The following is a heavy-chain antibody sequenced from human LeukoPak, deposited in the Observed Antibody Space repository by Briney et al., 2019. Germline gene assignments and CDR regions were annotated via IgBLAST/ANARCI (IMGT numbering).Heavy chain of an antibody. CDR1: RYTFTGYY. Sequence: ASVKVSCKASRYTFTGYYMHWVRQAPGQGLEWMGWINPNSGGTNYAQKFQGWVTMTRDTSISTAYMELSRLTSDDTAVYYCARVAEMATMWAPYYFDYWGQGTLVTVSS. D-gene: IGHD5-24*01. V-gene: IGHV1-2*04. J-gene: IGHJ4*02. CDR2: INPNSGGT. CDR3: ARVAEMATMWAPYYFDY.